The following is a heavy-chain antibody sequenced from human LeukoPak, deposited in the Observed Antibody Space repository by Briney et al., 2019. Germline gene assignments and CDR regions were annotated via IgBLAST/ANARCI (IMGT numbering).Heavy chain of an antibody. V-gene: IGHV4-38-2*01. Sequence: PSETLSLTWAVSGYSISSGYYWGWIRQPPGKGLEWIGSIYHSGSTYYNPSLKSRVTISVDTSKNQFSLKLSSVTAADTAVYYCARFGYSYGPYYMDVWGKGTTVTVSS. D-gene: IGHD5-18*01. CDR3: ARFGYSYGPYYMDV. J-gene: IGHJ6*03. CDR1: GYSISSGYY. CDR2: IYHSGST.